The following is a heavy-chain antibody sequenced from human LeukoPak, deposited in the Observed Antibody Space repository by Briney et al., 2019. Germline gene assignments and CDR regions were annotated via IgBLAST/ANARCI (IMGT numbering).Heavy chain of an antibody. J-gene: IGHJ6*02. CDR1: GFTFDDYT. CDR3: AKDRRWLQLVLYYYYGMDV. CDR2: ISWDGGST. D-gene: IGHD5-24*01. V-gene: IGHV3-43*01. Sequence: PGGSLRLSCAASGFTFDDYTLNWVRKARGRGLEGVSVISWDGGSTYYADSVKGRFTISRDNSKNTLYLQMNSLRAEDTAVYYCAKDRRWLQLVLYYYYGMDVWGQGTTVTVSS.